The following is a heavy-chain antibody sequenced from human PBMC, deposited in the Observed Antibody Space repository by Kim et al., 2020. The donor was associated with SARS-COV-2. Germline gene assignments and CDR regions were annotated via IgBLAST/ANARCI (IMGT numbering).Heavy chain of an antibody. CDR3: TTAGYYDSSFDY. Sequence: DYAAPVKGRFTISRDDSKNTLYLQMNSLKTEDTAVYYCTTAGYYDSSFDYWGQGTLVTVSS. J-gene: IGHJ4*02. D-gene: IGHD3-22*01. V-gene: IGHV3-15*01.